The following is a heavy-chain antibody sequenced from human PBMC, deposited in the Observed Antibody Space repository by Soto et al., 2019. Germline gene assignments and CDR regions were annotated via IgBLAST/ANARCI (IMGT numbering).Heavy chain of an antibody. V-gene: IGHV3-21*01. CDR3: ARDYYGDYWLGGDTGFFDY. J-gene: IGHJ4*02. CDR2: ISSSSSYI. Sequence: PGGSLRLSCAGSGFTFSSYSMNWVRQAPGKGLEWVSSISSSSSYIYYADSVKGRFTISRDNAKNSLYLQMNSLRAEDTAVYYCARDYYGDYWLGGDTGFFDYWGQGTLVTVSS. D-gene: IGHD4-17*01. CDR1: GFTFSSYS.